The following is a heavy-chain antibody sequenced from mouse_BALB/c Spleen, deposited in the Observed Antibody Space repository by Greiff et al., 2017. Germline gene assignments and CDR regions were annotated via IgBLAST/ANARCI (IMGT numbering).Heavy chain of an antibody. CDR3: AGGSSYHYYAMDY. CDR2: IDPANGNT. J-gene: IGHJ4*01. V-gene: IGHV14-3*02. D-gene: IGHD1-1*01. Sequence: EVQLQQSGAELVKPGASVKLSCTASGFNIKDTYMHWVKQRPEQGLEWIGRIDPANGNTKYDPKFQDKATITADTSSNTAYLQLSSLTSEDTAVYYCAGGSSYHYYAMDYWGQGTSVTVSS. CDR1: GFNIKDTY.